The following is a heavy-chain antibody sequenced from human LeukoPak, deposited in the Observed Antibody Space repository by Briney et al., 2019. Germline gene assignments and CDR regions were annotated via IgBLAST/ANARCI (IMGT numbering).Heavy chain of an antibody. CDR1: GGSISSSSYY. J-gene: IGHJ5*02. D-gene: IGHD6-13*01. V-gene: IGHV4-39*01. Sequence: PSETLSLTCTVSGGSISSSSYYWGWIRQPPGKGLEWIGSIYYSGSTYYNPSLKSRVTISVDTSKNQFSLKLSSVTAADTAVYYCARLGSLSGYSSSWWNWFDPWGQGTLVTVSS. CDR2: IYYSGST. CDR3: ARLGSLSGYSSSWWNWFDP.